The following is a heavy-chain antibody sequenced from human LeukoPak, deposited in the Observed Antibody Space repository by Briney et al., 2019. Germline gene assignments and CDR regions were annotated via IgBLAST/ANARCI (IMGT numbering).Heavy chain of an antibody. CDR2: IYTSGST. J-gene: IGHJ4*02. CDR1: GGSISSYY. V-gene: IGHV4-4*07. CDR3: ARDLFYYGSGSYYFDY. D-gene: IGHD3-10*01. Sequence: SETLSLTCTVSGGSISSYYWSWIRQPAGKGLGWIGRIYTSGSTNYNPSLKSRVTMSVDTSKNQFSLKLSSVTAADTAVYYCARDLFYYGSGSYYFDYWGQGTLVTVSS.